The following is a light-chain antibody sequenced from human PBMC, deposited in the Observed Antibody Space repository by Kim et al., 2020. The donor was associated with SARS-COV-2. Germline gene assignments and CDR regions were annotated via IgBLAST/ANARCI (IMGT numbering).Light chain of an antibody. CDR1: QDIYNY. Sequence: DIQMTQSPSSLSASVGDRVTITCQASQDIYNYLNWYQQKPGKAPKLLIYDATNLETGVPSRFSGSGFEREFTLVISSLQPEDIATYYCQHFQSVPYTFGQGTKLEIK. CDR2: DAT. CDR3: QHFQSVPYT. J-gene: IGKJ2*01. V-gene: IGKV1-33*01.